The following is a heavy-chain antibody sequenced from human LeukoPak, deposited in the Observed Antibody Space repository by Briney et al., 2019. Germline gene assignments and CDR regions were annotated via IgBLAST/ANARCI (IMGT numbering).Heavy chain of an antibody. D-gene: IGHD1-7*01. J-gene: IGHJ4*02. CDR1: GGSISSYY. CDR3: ARAPNYYVDY. CDR2: IYYSGST. V-gene: IGHV4-59*01. Sequence: SETLSLTCTVSGGSISSYYWSWIRQPPGKGLEWIGYIYYSGSTNYNPSLKSRVTISVDTSKNQFSLKLSSVAAADTAVYYCARAPNYYVDYWGQGTLVTVSS.